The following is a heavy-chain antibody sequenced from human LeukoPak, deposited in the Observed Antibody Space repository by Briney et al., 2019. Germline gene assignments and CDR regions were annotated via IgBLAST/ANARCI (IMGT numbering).Heavy chain of an antibody. CDR1: GVSISSSNSY. V-gene: IGHV4-39*02. CDR2: IYYSGNT. J-gene: IGHJ3*02. D-gene: IGHD5-18*01. CDR3: ARERTGIQLWLFSSGGWNAAFDI. Sequence: PSETLSLTCTVSGVSISSSNSYWGWIRQPPGKGLEWIGSIYYSGNTYYNASLKSQVSISIDTSKNQFSLRLTSVTAADTAVYYCARERTGIQLWLFSSGGWNAAFDIWGQGTMVTVSS.